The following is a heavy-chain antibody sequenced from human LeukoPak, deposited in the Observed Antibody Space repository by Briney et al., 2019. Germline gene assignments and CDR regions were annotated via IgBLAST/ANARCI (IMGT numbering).Heavy chain of an antibody. D-gene: IGHD2-2*01. CDR1: GGTFSSYA. CDR3: ARETVVPAAPFDY. J-gene: IGHJ4*02. CDR2: IIPILGIA. V-gene: IGHV1-69*04. Sequence: GASVKVSCKASGGTFSSYAISWVRQAPGQGLEWMGRIIPILGIANYAQKFQGRVTITADKSTSTAYMELSSLRSEDTAVYYCARETVVPAAPFDYWGQGTLVTVSS.